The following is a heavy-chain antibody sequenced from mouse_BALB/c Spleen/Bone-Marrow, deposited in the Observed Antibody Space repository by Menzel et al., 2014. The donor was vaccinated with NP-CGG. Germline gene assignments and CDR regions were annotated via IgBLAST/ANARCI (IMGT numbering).Heavy chain of an antibody. Sequence: AQLKQSGAELVKPGASVKLSCTASGFNIKDTYMHWVKQRPEQGLEWIGRTDPANGNTKYDPKFQGKATITADTSSNTAYLQLSSLTSEDTAVYYCARIYYYGRGYFDYWGQGTTLTVSS. J-gene: IGHJ2*01. CDR3: ARIYYYGRGYFDY. V-gene: IGHV14-3*02. CDR2: TDPANGNT. D-gene: IGHD1-1*01. CDR1: GFNIKDTY.